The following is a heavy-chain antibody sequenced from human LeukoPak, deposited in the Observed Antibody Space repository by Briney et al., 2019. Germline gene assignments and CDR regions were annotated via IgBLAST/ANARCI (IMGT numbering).Heavy chain of an antibody. D-gene: IGHD1-26*01. J-gene: IGHJ5*02. CDR2: INHSGST. CDR1: GGSFSGYY. Sequence: SETLSLTCAVYGGSFSGYYWSWIRQPPGKGLEWIGEINHSGSTYYNPSLKSRVTISADTSKNQFSLKLSSVTAADTAVYYCARQGAFDPWGPGTLVTVSS. V-gene: IGHV4-34*01. CDR3: ARQGAFDP.